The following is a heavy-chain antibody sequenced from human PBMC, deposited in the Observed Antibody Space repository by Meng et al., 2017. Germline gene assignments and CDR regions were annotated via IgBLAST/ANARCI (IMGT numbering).Heavy chain of an antibody. Sequence: ASVKVSCKASGYTFTSYYMHWVRQAPGQGLEWMGIINPSGGSTSYAQKFQGRVTMTRDTSTSTVDMELSSLRSEDTAVYYCARAADSSDIVVVPAAMAGSLGDYWGQGTLVTVSS. D-gene: IGHD2-2*01. J-gene: IGHJ4*02. CDR3: ARAADSSDIVVVPAAMAGSLGDY. V-gene: IGHV1-46*01. CDR2: INPSGGST. CDR1: GYTFTSYY.